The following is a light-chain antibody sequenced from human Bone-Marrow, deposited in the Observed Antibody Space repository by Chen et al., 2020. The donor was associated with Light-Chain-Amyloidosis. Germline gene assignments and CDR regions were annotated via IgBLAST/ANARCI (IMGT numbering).Light chain of an antibody. J-gene: IGKJ4*01. CDR1: QTMSSNY. V-gene: IGKV3-20*01. CDR3: QQYGTSPLT. CDR2: GSS. Sequence: EIVLTPSPCTLSLSPGEGANLSCRASQTMSSNYLTWYQQKFGQAPRLLIYGSSSRSTGIPDRFTGSGSGTDFTIPINRLGPEDFAMYDCQQYGTSPLTFGGGTKVEIK.